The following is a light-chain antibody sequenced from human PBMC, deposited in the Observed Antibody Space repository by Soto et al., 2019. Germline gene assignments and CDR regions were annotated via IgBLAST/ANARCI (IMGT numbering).Light chain of an antibody. Sequence: DIKLTQSPSLLSASVGDRVTITCWASQGISSYLAWYQQKPGKAPKLLIYAASTLQSGVPSRFSGSGSGTEFTLTISSLQPEDFATYYCQQLNSYPPGLTFGGGTKVEIK. J-gene: IGKJ4*01. V-gene: IGKV1-9*01. CDR2: AAS. CDR3: QQLNSYPPGLT. CDR1: QGISSY.